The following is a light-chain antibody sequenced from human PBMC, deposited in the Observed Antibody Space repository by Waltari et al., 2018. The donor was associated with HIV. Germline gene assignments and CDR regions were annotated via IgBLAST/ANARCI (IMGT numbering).Light chain of an antibody. CDR3: QQFNSYPPT. J-gene: IGKJ4*01. Sequence: AIQLTQSPSSLSASVGDRVTITCRASQGISSALAWYQQKPGKAPKLLIYDASRLKGGVPTRFSGSGSGTDFTLTSSSLQPEDFATYYCQQFNSYPPTFGGGTKVEMK. CDR1: QGISSA. CDR2: DAS. V-gene: IGKV1-13*02.